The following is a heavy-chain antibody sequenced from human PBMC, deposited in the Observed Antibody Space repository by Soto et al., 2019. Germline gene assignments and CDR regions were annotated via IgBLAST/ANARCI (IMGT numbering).Heavy chain of an antibody. J-gene: IGHJ6*03. Sequence: EVQLLESGGGLVQPGGSLRLSCAASGFTFSSYAMSWVRQAPGKGLEWVSAISGSGGSTYYADSVKGRFTISRDNSKNTLNLQMNSLRAEDTAVYYCAKDTTTPYNYYCYYYMVVGGKGTTDTVSS. CDR3: AKDTTTPYNYYCYYYMVV. D-gene: IGHD1-26*01. V-gene: IGHV3-23*01. CDR2: ISGSGGST. CDR1: GFTFSSYA.